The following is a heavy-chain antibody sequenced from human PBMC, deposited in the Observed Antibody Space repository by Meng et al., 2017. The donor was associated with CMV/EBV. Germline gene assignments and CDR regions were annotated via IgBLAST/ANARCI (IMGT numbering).Heavy chain of an antibody. Sequence: SETLSLTCTVSGYSISSGYYWGWIRQPPGKGLEWIGSIYHSGSTYYNPSLKSRVTISVGTSKNQFSLKLSSVTAADTAVYYCAKYYYDSSGYYPEYYFDYWGQGTLVTVSS. D-gene: IGHD3-22*01. CDR3: AKYYYDSSGYYPEYYFDY. J-gene: IGHJ4*02. V-gene: IGHV4-38-2*02. CDR1: GYSISSGYY. CDR2: IYHSGST.